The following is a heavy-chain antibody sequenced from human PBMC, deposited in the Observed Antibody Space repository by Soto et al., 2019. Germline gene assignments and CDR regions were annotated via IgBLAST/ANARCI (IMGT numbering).Heavy chain of an antibody. CDR2: ISYDGSNK. D-gene: IGHD3-22*01. CDR1: GFTFSSYG. J-gene: IGHJ3*02. CDR3: AKDLSTMVVVPAEYDAFDI. V-gene: IGHV3-30*18. Sequence: QVQLVESGGGVVQPGRSLRLSCAASGFTFSSYGMHWVRQAPGKGLEWVAVISYDGSNKYYADSVKGRFTISRDNSKNTLHLQMNSLRAEDTAVYYCAKDLSTMVVVPAEYDAFDIWGQGTMVTVSS.